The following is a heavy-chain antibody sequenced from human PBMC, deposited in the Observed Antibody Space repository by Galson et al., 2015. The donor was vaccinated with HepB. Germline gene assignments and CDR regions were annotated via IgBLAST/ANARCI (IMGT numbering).Heavy chain of an antibody. J-gene: IGHJ6*02. CDR1: GFTSDDYA. D-gene: IGHD6-13*01. CDR3: AKDIAAAGNIDYYYYYGMDV. Sequence: SLRLSCAASGFTSDDYAMHWVRQAPGTGLEWVSGIRWNSGSIGYADSVKGRFTISRDNAKNSLYLQMNSLRAEDTALYYCAKDIAAAGNIDYYYYYGMDVWGQGTTVTVSS. CDR2: IRWNSGSI. V-gene: IGHV3-9*02.